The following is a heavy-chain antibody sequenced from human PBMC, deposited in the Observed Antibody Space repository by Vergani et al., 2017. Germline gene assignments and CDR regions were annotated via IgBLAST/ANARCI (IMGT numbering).Heavy chain of an antibody. J-gene: IGHJ6*02. CDR1: GFTFSSYA. Sequence: EVQLLESGGGLVQPGGSLRLSCAASGFTFSSYAMSWVRQAPGKGLEWVSAISGSGGSTYYADSVKGRFTISRDNSKNTLYLQMNSLRAEDTAVYYWAKGMAYYYDSSGYIDYYGMDVWGQGTTVTVSS. CDR2: ISGSGGST. V-gene: IGHV3-23*01. CDR3: AKGMAYYYDSSGYIDYYGMDV. D-gene: IGHD3-22*01.